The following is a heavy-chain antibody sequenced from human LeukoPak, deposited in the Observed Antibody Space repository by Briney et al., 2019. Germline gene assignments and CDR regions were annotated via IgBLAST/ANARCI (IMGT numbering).Heavy chain of an antibody. V-gene: IGHV3-74*01. CDR1: GFSLSGYW. D-gene: IGHD3-22*01. Sequence: GGSLRLSCVASGFSLSGYWMYWVRQAPGKGLMYISRNNGDGSTTNYADVVKGRFTMSRDNVKNTLYLQMNSLRVEDTAVYYCARDPSYYYDSSGYPNWGQGTLVTVSS. J-gene: IGHJ4*02. CDR3: ARDPSYYYDSSGYPN. CDR2: NNGDGSTT.